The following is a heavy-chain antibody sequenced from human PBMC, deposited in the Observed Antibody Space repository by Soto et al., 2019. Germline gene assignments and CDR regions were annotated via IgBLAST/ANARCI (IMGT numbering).Heavy chain of an antibody. D-gene: IGHD3-22*01. V-gene: IGHV1-46*01. Sequence: VASVKVSCKASGYTFTSYYMHWVRQAPGQGLEWMGIINPSGGSTSYAQKFQGRVTMTRDTSTSTVYMELSSLRSEDTAVYYCASITSSYYYDSSGYYSDAFDIWGQGTMVTVSS. CDR1: GYTFTSYY. J-gene: IGHJ3*02. CDR2: INPSGGST. CDR3: ASITSSYYYDSSGYYSDAFDI.